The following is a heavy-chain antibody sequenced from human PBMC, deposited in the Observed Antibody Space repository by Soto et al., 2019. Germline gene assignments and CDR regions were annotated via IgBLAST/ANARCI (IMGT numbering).Heavy chain of an antibody. CDR1: GGTFNNYG. V-gene: IGHV1-69*01. Sequence: QVQLVQSGAEVKKPGSSVKVSCKASGGTFNNYGMGWVRQAPGQGLEWMGGIIPMTRRTNYAQKFQGRVTVTEDASRTTAYMELRGVRSEGTAVYYCASWDYDVLTGYSYDDWGQGTLVTVSS. D-gene: IGHD3-9*01. CDR3: ASWDYDVLTGYSYDD. CDR2: IIPMTRRT. J-gene: IGHJ4*02.